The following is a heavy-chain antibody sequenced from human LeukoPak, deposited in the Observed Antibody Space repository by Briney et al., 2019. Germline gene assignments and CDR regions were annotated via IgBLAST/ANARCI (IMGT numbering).Heavy chain of an antibody. V-gene: IGHV3-9*01. CDR3: TKDRGGSYYDAFDM. CDR2: ITWNSGTI. Sequence: PGGSLRLSCAASGFTFDDYATHWVRQAPGKGLEWVSGITWNSGTIAYADSGKGRFTISRDNAKNSLYLQMNSLRAEDTALYYCTKDRGGSYYDAFDMWGQGTRVTVSS. CDR1: GFTFDDYA. D-gene: IGHD1-26*01. J-gene: IGHJ3*02.